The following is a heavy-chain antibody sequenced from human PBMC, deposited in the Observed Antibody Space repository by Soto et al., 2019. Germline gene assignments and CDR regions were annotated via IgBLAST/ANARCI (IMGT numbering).Heavy chain of an antibody. CDR1: GYTFTSYA. V-gene: IGHV1-3*01. CDR3: ARDYIAVAGIGY. CDR2: INAGNGNT. J-gene: IGHJ4*02. Sequence: ASVKVSCKASGYTFTSYAMHWVRQAPGQRLEWMGWINAGNGNTKYSQKFQGRVTITRDTSASTAYMELSSLRSEDTAVYYCARDYIAVAGIGYWGQGTLVTVSS. D-gene: IGHD6-19*01.